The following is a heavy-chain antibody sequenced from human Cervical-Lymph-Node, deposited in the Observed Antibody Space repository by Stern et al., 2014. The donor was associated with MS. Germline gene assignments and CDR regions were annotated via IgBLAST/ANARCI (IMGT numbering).Heavy chain of an antibody. V-gene: IGHV1-24*01. CDR3: ATAERHDSSGYYFDY. J-gene: IGHJ4*02. CDR1: EYSLIALS. CDR2: FDREYGQA. D-gene: IGHD3-22*01. Sequence: QVQLMQSGAEVKKPGASVRVSCKVSEYSLIALSMHWVRQTPGKGLEWMGGFDREYGQAISSEKFQARFIMTEDTATDTAYLEVTSLTSEDTAAYYCATAERHDSSGYYFDYWGQGTLVTVSS.